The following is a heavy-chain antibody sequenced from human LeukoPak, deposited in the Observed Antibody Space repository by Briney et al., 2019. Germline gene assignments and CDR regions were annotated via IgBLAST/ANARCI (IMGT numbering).Heavy chain of an antibody. CDR3: AREVGYCSSTSCYNWFDP. D-gene: IGHD2-2*01. CDR1: GFTFSGYA. CDR2: ISYDGSNK. Sequence: GGSLRLSCAASGFTFSGYAMHWVRQAPGKGLEWVAVISYDGSNKYYADSVKGRFTISRDNSKNTLYLQMNSLRAEDTAVYYCAREVGYCSSTSCYNWFDPWGQGTLVTVSS. J-gene: IGHJ5*02. V-gene: IGHV3-30-3*01.